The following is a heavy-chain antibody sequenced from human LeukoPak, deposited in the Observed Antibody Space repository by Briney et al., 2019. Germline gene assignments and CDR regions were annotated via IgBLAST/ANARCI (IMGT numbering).Heavy chain of an antibody. V-gene: IGHV1-46*01. CDR3: ARVLYYDFWSGSAFDI. CDR1: GYTFTSYY. Sequence: ASVTXSCKASGYTFTSYYMHWVRQAPGQGLXWXGIINPSGGSTSYAQKFQGRVTMTRDTSTSTVYMELSSLRSEDTAVYYCARVLYYDFWSGSAFDIWGQGTMVTVSS. D-gene: IGHD3-3*01. CDR2: INPSGGST. J-gene: IGHJ3*02.